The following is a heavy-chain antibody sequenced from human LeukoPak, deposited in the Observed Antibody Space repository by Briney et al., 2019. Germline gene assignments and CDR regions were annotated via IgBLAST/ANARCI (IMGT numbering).Heavy chain of an antibody. J-gene: IGHJ6*02. D-gene: IGHD3-10*01. CDR2: IIPIFGTA. V-gene: IGHV1-69*01. CDR1: GGTFSSYA. Sequence: SVKVSCKASGGTFSSYAISWVRQAPGQGLEWMGGIIPIFGTANYAQKFQGRVTITVDESTSTAYMELSSLRSEDTAVYYCARDPSMVRGVIGYYYYYGMDVWGQGTTVTVSS. CDR3: ARDPSMVRGVIGYYYYYGMDV.